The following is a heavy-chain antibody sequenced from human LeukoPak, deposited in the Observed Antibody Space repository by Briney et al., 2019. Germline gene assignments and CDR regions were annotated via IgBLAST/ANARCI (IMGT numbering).Heavy chain of an antibody. CDR3: AKDSPGIAAQGDYFDY. CDR1: GFTFSTYA. V-gene: IGHV3-23*01. J-gene: IGHJ4*02. D-gene: IGHD6-6*01. Sequence: GGSLRLSCAASGFTFSTYAMSWVRQAPGKGLEWVSAISGSGGSTYYADSVKGRFTISRDNSKNTLYLQMNSLRAEDTAVYYCAKDSPGIAAQGDYFDYWGQGTLVTVSS. CDR2: ISGSGGST.